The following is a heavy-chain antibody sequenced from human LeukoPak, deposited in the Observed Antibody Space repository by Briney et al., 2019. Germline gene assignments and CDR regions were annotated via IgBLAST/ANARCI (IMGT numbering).Heavy chain of an antibody. CDR2: INHSGST. CDR3: ARERIPYSSGWYHGLGAFDI. Sequence: SETLSLTCAVYGGSFSGYYWSWIRQPPGKGLEWIGEINHSGSTNYNPSLKSRVTISVDTSKNQFSLKLSSVTTADTAVYYCARERIPYSSGWYHGLGAFDIWGQGTMVTVSS. J-gene: IGHJ3*02. V-gene: IGHV4-34*01. D-gene: IGHD6-19*01. CDR1: GGSFSGYY.